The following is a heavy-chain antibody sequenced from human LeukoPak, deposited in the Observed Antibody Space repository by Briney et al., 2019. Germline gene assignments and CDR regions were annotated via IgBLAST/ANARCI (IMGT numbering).Heavy chain of an antibody. D-gene: IGHD3-10*01. CDR2: TYYRSKWYN. CDR1: GDSVSSNSAA. Sequence: SQTLSLTCAISGDSVSSNSAAWNWIRQSPSRGLEWLGRTYYRSKWYNDYAVSVKSRITINPDTSKNQFSLQLNSVTPEDTAVYYCAKDGTRGTRFGKIPHYFDYWGRGTLVTVSS. J-gene: IGHJ4*02. CDR3: AKDGTRGTRFGKIPHYFDY. V-gene: IGHV6-1*01.